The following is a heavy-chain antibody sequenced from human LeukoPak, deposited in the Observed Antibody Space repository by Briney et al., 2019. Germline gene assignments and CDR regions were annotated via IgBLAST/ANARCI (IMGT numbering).Heavy chain of an antibody. D-gene: IGHD3-9*01. J-gene: IGHJ4*02. CDR1: GGSISSYY. V-gene: IGHV4-59*12. Sequence: SETLSLTCTVSGGSISSYYWSWIRQPPGKGLEWIGYTYYSGSTNYNPSLKSRVTISVDTSKNQFSLKLSSVTAADTAVYYCASLRYFDWLSTLFDYWGQGTLVTVSS. CDR2: TYYSGST. CDR3: ASLRYFDWLSTLFDY.